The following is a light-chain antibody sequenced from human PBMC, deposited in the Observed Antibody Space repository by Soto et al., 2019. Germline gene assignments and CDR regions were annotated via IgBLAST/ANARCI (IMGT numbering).Light chain of an antibody. CDR2: AAS. CDR1: QSIGSY. J-gene: IGKJ4*01. Sequence: GGRVTITCRASQSIGSYLNWYQQAPGRAPKFLISAASSLQSGVPSRFSGSGSGTDFSLTISSLQPEDFATYFCQQSYYTPLTFGGGTKVDIK. V-gene: IGKV1-39*01. CDR3: QQSYYTPLT.